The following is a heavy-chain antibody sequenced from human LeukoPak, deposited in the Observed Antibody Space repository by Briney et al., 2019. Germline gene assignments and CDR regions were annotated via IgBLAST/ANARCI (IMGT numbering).Heavy chain of an antibody. Sequence: PSETPSLTCTVSGGSISSGGYYWSWIRQPPGKGLEWIGYIYHSGSTYYNPSLKSRVTISVDRSKNQFSLKLSSVTAADTAVYYCARAIDTAIDYWGQGTLVTVSS. D-gene: IGHD5-18*01. V-gene: IGHV4-30-2*01. CDR3: ARAIDTAIDY. CDR1: GGSISSGGYY. CDR2: IYHSGST. J-gene: IGHJ4*02.